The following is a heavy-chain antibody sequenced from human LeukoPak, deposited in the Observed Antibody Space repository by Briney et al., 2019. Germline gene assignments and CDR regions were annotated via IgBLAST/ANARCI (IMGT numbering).Heavy chain of an antibody. D-gene: IGHD2-15*01. CDR2: IWYDGSRK. J-gene: IGHJ4*02. CDR1: GFTFTSYG. Sequence: PGRSLRLSCAASGFTFTSYGMHWVRQAPGKGLEWVAVIWYDGSRKYHADSVKGRFTISRDDSKNTLYLQMNSLRVEDTAVYYCAGDISGGWYYFDYWGQGTLVTVSS. CDR3: AGDISGGWYYFDY. V-gene: IGHV3-33*01.